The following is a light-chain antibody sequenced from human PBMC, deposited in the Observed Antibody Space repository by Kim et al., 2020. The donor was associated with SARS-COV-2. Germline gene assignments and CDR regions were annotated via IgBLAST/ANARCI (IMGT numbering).Light chain of an antibody. CDR1: KLGDKY. J-gene: IGLJ3*02. Sequence: SYELTQPPSVSVSPGQTASITCSGDKLGDKYACWYQQKPGQSPVLVIYQDSKRPSGIPERFSGSNSGNTATLTISGTPAMDEADYYCQAWDSSPAWFGGG. V-gene: IGLV3-1*01. CDR3: QAWDSSPAW. CDR2: QDS.